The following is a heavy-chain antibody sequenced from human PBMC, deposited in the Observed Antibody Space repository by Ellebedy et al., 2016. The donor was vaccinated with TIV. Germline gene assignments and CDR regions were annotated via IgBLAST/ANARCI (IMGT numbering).Heavy chain of an antibody. CDR1: DDYITRLNW. Sequence: SETLSLTCAVSDDYITRLNWWTWVRQPPGKGLEWIGEISHTGSTNSNPSLKSRLTLSVDESKNPFSLKLTSVTAADTAIYYCACLPDSRVGFVDIPMVWGRWGPGTLVTVSA. CDR3: ACLPDSRVGFVDIPMVWGR. D-gene: IGHD3-10*01. J-gene: IGHJ4*02. CDR2: ISHTGST. V-gene: IGHV4-4*02.